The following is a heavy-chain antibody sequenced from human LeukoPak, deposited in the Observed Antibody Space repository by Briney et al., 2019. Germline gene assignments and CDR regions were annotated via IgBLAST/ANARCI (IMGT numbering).Heavy chain of an antibody. D-gene: IGHD1-26*01. V-gene: IGHV4-59*08. CDR2: IYGSGST. CDR1: GGSISSDF. J-gene: IGHJ4*02. CDR3: ARRSVVGRNFDY. Sequence: PSETLSLTCTVSGGSISSDFWIWVRQPPGKGLEWIGYIYGSGSTNYNPSLKSRVTISVDTSKNQFSLKLSSVTAADTAVYYCARRSVVGRNFDYWGQGTLVTVSS.